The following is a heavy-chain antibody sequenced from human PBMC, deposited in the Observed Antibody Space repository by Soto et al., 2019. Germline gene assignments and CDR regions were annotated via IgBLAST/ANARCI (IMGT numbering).Heavy chain of an antibody. V-gene: IGHV3-23*01. Sequence: GGSLRLSCAASGFTFSSYAMSWVRQAPGKGLEWVSAISGSGGSTYYADSVKGRFTISRDNSKNTLYLQMNSLRAEDTAVYYCAKHPVYYYDSSGYQAGYFDYWGQGTLVTVSS. CDR2: ISGSGGST. D-gene: IGHD3-22*01. J-gene: IGHJ4*02. CDR1: GFTFSSYA. CDR3: AKHPVYYYDSSGYQAGYFDY.